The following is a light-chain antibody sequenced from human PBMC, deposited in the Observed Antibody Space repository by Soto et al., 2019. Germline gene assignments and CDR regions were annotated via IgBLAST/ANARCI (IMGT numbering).Light chain of an antibody. CDR2: EVY. Sequence: QSVLTQPASVSGSPGQSITISCTGTSNDVGRYKFVSWYQQHPGKAPKLIIYEVYNRPSGVSDRFSGSKSGNTASLTISGLQTEDEADYYCNSYTPISTWVFGGGTQLTVL. CDR1: SNDVGRYKF. J-gene: IGLJ3*02. CDR3: NSYTPISTWV. V-gene: IGLV2-14*01.